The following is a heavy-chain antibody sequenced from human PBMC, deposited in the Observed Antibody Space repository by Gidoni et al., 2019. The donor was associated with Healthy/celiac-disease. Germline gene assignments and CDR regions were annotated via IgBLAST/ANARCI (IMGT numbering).Heavy chain of an antibody. V-gene: IGHV3-23*01. Sequence: EVQLLESWGGLVQPGGSLRLSCASSGFTFSIYAMSWVRQAPGKGLEWVSAISGSGGSTYYADSVKGRFTISRDNSKNTLYLQMNSLRAEDTAVYYCAKDHLGRLASIEGAFDIWGQGTMVTVSS. CDR2: ISGSGGST. D-gene: IGHD6-19*01. CDR1: GFTFSIYA. J-gene: IGHJ3*02. CDR3: AKDHLGRLASIEGAFDI.